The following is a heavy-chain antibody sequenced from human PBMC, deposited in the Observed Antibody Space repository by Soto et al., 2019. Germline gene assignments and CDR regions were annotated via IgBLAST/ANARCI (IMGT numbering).Heavy chain of an antibody. Sequence: SLRLSCAASGLTFSSYGMHWVRQAPGKGLEWVAVIWYDGSNKYYADSVKGRFTISRDNSKNTLYLQMNSLRAEDTAVYYCARDAIKKGYSVDYWGQGTLVTVSS. J-gene: IGHJ4*02. CDR2: IWYDGSNK. D-gene: IGHD4-4*01. CDR1: GLTFSSYG. CDR3: ARDAIKKGYSVDY. V-gene: IGHV3-33*08.